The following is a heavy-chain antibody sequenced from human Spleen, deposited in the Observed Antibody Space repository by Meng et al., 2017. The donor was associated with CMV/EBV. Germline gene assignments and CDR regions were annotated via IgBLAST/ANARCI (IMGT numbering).Heavy chain of an antibody. CDR1: GFTFSSYS. D-gene: IGHD6-13*01. J-gene: IGHJ4*02. Sequence: GESLKISCVVSGFTFSSYSMNWVRQAPGKGLEWVSSISSSNSFTYYADSVKGRFTISRDNAKSSLYLQMNSLRAEDTAVYYCARDLIAAAAWIQWGQGTLVTVSS. CDR2: ISSSNSFT. CDR3: ARDLIAAAAWIQ. V-gene: IGHV3-21*01.